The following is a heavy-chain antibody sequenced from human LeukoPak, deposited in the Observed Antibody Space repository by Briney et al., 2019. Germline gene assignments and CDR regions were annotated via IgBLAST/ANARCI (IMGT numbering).Heavy chain of an antibody. J-gene: IGHJ4*02. Sequence: GGSLRLSCAASGFTFSGYYMNWIRQAPGKGLEWVSYISSSSGYTKYADSVKGRFTISRDNAENSLYLQMSSLRAEDTAVYYCARSTSAFDSPFDLWGQGTLVTASS. V-gene: IGHV3-11*06. CDR1: GFTFSGYY. D-gene: IGHD5-12*01. CDR3: ARSTSAFDSPFDL. CDR2: ISSSSGYT.